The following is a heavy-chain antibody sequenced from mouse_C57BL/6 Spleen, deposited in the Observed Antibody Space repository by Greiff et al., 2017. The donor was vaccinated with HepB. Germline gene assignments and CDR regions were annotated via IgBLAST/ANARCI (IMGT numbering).Heavy chain of an antibody. CDR1: GYSITSGYY. Sequence: EVKVEESGPGLVKPSQSLSLTCSVTGYSITSGYYWNWIRQFPGNKLEWMGYISYDGSNNYNPSLKNRISITRDTSKNQFFLKLNSVTTEDTATYYCARSSNWEAMDYWGQRTSVTVSS. V-gene: IGHV3-6*01. CDR3: ARSSNWEAMDY. D-gene: IGHD4-1*01. J-gene: IGHJ4*01. CDR2: ISYDGSN.